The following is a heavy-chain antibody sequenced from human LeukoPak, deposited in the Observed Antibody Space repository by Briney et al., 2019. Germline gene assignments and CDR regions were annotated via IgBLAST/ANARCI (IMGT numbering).Heavy chain of an antibody. CDR1: GFIFSTYS. J-gene: IGHJ6*04. Sequence: GGSLRLSCAASGFIFSTYSMNWVRQAPGKGLEWVSSISSSSSYIYYADSVKGRFTISRDNAKNSLYLQMNSLRAEDTAVYYCARVAPVMVVAAGPVDVWGKGTTVTVSS. D-gene: IGHD2-15*01. V-gene: IGHV3-21*01. CDR3: ARVAPVMVVAAGPVDV. CDR2: ISSSSSYI.